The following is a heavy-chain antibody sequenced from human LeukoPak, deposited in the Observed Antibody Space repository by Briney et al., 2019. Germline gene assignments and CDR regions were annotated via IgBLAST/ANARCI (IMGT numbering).Heavy chain of an antibody. CDR1: GFAFSNYW. J-gene: IGHJ6*03. D-gene: IGHD6-13*01. CDR3: ARDRAAAAGTPPDYYYYYMDV. CDR2: IKSDGSST. V-gene: IGHV3-74*01. Sequence: GGSLRLSCAASGFAFSNYWMHWVRQAPGKGLVWVSRIKSDGSSTDYADSVKGRFTISRDNSKNTLYLQMNSLRAEDTAVYYCARDRAAAAGTPPDYYYYYMDVWGKGTTVTVSS.